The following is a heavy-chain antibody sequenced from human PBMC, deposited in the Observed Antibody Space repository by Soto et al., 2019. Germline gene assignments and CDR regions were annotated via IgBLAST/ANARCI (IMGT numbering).Heavy chain of an antibody. D-gene: IGHD4-17*01. CDR2: INAGNGNT. Sequence: GASVKVSCKASGYTFTSYAMHWVRQAPGQRLEWMGWINAGNGNTKYSQKFQGRVTMTRNTSISTAYMELSSLRSEDTAVYYCARAFNDYGDYPDAFDIWGQGTMVTVSS. CDR3: ARAFNDYGDYPDAFDI. V-gene: IGHV1-3*01. J-gene: IGHJ3*02. CDR1: GYTFTSYA.